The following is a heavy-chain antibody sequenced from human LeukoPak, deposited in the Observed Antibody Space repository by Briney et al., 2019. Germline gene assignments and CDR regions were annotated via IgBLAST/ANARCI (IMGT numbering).Heavy chain of an antibody. Sequence: SLRLSCAASGFTFDDYGMHWVRQAPGKGLEWVSGISWNSGSIGYADSVKGRFTISRDSAKNSLYLQMNSLRAEDTALYYCAKDSEYGMDVWGQGTTVTVSS. J-gene: IGHJ6*02. V-gene: IGHV3-9*01. CDR1: GFTFDDYG. CDR3: AKDSEYGMDV. CDR2: ISWNSGSI.